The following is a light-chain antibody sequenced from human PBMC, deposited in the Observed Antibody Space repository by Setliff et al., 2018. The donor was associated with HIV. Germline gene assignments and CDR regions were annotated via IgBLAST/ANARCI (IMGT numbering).Light chain of an antibody. CDR1: QTVLKSSNNKNY. V-gene: IGKV4-1*01. CDR2: WAS. J-gene: IGKJ4*01. CDR3: QQYYTTPLT. Sequence: DIVMTQSPDFLAVPLGERATISCKSSQTVLKSSNNKNYLAWYQQKPGQSPKLLIYWASTRESGVPDRLSGSGSGTDFTLTTSSLQAEDVAVYYCQQYYTTPLTFGGGTKVDIK.